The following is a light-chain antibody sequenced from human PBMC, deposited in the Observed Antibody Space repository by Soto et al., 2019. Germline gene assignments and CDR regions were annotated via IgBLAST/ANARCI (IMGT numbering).Light chain of an antibody. CDR2: DVT. CDR1: SSDVGGYNY. Sequence: QSVLTQPASVSGSPGQWTTISCTGTSSDVGGYNYVSWYQHHPGKAPKLMIYDVTNRPSGVSNRFSGSKSGNTASLTISGLQTEDEADYYSSSYTSSNTYVFGTGTKVTXL. V-gene: IGLV2-14*03. J-gene: IGLJ1*01. CDR3: SSYTSSNTYV.